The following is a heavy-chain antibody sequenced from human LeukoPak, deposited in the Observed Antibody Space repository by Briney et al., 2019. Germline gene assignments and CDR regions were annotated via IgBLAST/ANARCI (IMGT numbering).Heavy chain of an antibody. CDR3: ARGVSNACDI. D-gene: IGHD6-6*01. CDR1: GFTSTTAW. V-gene: IGHV3-7*01. CDR2: IKQDGSGK. Sequence: GGSLTLSCAISGFTSTTAWMTWVRQAPGKGLEWVANIKQDGSGKYYVDSVKGRFTISRDNAENSLFLHMNSLRAEDTAVYYCARGVSNACDIWGQGTMVTVSS. J-gene: IGHJ3*02.